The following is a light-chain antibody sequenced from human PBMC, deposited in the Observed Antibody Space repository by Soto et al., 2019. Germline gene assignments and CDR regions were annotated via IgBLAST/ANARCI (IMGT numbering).Light chain of an antibody. J-gene: IGLJ2*01. CDR3: SSYAGSLVV. CDR1: SSDVGGYNY. Sequence: QSALTQPSSASGSPGQSVTISCTGTSSDVGGYNYVSWYQQHPGKAPKLMIYEVSKRPSGVPDRFSGSKSGNTASLTVSGLQAEDEADYYCSSYAGSLVVFGGGTKVTVL. CDR2: EVS. V-gene: IGLV2-8*01.